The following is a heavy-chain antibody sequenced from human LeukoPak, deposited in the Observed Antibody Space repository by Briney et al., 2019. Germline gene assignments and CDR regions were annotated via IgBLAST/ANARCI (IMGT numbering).Heavy chain of an antibody. D-gene: IGHD4-17*01. J-gene: IGHJ5*02. CDR3: ARDYDYGDYGGWFDP. CDR2: IYTSGST. V-gene: IGHV4-61*02. CDR1: GGSISSGSYY. Sequence: SETLSLTCTVSGGSISSGSYYWSWIRQPAGKGLEWIGRIYTSGSTNYNPSLKSRVTMSVDTSKNQFSLKLSSVTAADTAVYYCARDYDYGDYGGWFDPWGQGTLVTVSS.